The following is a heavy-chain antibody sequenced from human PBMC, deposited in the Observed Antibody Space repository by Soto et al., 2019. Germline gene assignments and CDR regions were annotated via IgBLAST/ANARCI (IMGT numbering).Heavy chain of an antibody. V-gene: IGHV1-18*01. CDR2: ISAYNGNT. J-gene: IGHJ6*02. CDR1: GYTFTSYG. Sequence: QVPLVQSGAEVKKPGASVKVSCKASGYTFTSYGISWVRQAPGQGLEWMGWISAYNGNTNYAQKLQGRVTMTTDTSTSTAYMELRSLRSDDTAVYYCARRRELRYLYYYYGMDVWGQGTTVTVSS. CDR3: ARRRELRYLYYYYGMDV. D-gene: IGHD1-26*01.